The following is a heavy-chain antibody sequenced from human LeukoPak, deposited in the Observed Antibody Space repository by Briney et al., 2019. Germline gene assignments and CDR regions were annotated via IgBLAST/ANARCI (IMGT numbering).Heavy chain of an antibody. CDR3: VRTPPNWGADY. CDR1: GYTFTSYA. D-gene: IGHD7-27*01. J-gene: IGHJ4*02. Sequence: GASVKVSCKASGYTFTSYAMHWVRQATGQGLEWMGWMSPNSGNTGYAQKFQGRVTMTRNTAISTAYMELSSLRSEDTAVYFCVRTPPNWGADYWGQGTLVTVSS. CDR2: MSPNSGNT. V-gene: IGHV1-8*02.